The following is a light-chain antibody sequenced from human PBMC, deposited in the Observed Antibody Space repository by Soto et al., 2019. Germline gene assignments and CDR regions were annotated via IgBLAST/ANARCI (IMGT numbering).Light chain of an antibody. CDR3: QEYDNRPPWT. CDR1: ESVSHY. V-gene: IGKV3-15*01. J-gene: IGKJ1*01. Sequence: EIVMTQSPDTLSVSPGDTATLSCRASESVSHYLAWYQQKPGQPPRLLIYHASIRATGIPARFSGSGSGTEFTLTISSLLSEDFAVYYCQEYDNRPPWTFGQGTRVEI. CDR2: HAS.